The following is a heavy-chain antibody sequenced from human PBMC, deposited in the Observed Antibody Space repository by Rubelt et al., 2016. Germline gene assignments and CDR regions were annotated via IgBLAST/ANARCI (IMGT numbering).Heavy chain of an antibody. CDR2: INDSGTT. D-gene: IGHD1-20*01. CDR3: ARQNNWDPYFDS. J-gene: IGHJ4*02. Sequence: QVQLQQWGAGLLKPSETLSLTCAVYGGSFSGYYWSWIRQPPGKGLEWIGEINDSGTTNYNPSLKSRVTISADTSKNQFSLKLSSVTAADTAVYYGARQNNWDPYFDSWGQGALVTVSS. V-gene: IGHV4-34*01. CDR1: GGSFSGYY.